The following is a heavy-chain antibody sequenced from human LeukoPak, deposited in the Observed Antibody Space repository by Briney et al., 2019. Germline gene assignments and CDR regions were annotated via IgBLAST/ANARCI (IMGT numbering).Heavy chain of an antibody. Sequence: PGRSLRLSCAASGFTFSSYPMHWVRQAPGKGLEWVAVISDDGTNKYYANSVKGRFTISRDNSKNTLYLQMNSLRAEDTAVYYCARGRYGDNGAFDTWGQGTMVTVSS. CDR2: ISDDGTNK. J-gene: IGHJ3*02. CDR1: GFTFSSYP. D-gene: IGHD4/OR15-4a*01. CDR3: ARGRYGDNGAFDT. V-gene: IGHV3-30*04.